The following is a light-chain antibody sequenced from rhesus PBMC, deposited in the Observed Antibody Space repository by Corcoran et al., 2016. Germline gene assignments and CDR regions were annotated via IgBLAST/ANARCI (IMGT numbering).Light chain of an antibody. J-gene: IGKJ1*01. CDR1: QGISSY. V-gene: IGKV1-38*01. CDR3: QQRNTYPWT. Sequence: DIQLTQSPSSLSASVGDRATITCRASQGISSYLVWYQQKSGKAPKLLIYDASNLQRGVPSRFSGSGSGTEFTLTISSLQPEDVATYYCQQRNTYPWTFGQGTKVEIK. CDR2: DAS.